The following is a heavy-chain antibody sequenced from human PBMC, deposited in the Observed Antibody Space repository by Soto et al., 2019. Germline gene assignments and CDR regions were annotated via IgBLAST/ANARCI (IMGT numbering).Heavy chain of an antibody. Sequence: QVQLVESGGGVVQPGRSLRLSCAASGFTFSSYGMHWVRQAPGKGLEWVAVIWYDGSNKYYADSVKGRFTISRDNSKNTLYLQMHTLRAEDTDVYYCARDHYGDYSGAYGLDVWGQGTTVTVSS. CDR2: IWYDGSNK. CDR3: ARDHYGDYSGAYGLDV. D-gene: IGHD4-17*01. CDR1: GFTFSSYG. J-gene: IGHJ6*02. V-gene: IGHV3-33*01.